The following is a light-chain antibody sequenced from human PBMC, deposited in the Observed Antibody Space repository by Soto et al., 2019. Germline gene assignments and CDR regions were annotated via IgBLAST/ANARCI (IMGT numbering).Light chain of an antibody. J-gene: IGKJ1*01. CDR2: GAS. Sequence: EIVLTQSPGTLSLSPGERATLSCRASQSVSNYLVWYQQKPGQAPRLLIYGASSRATGIPDRFSGSGSGTDFTLTISRLEPEDFAVYYCQQFGGLPQTFGQGTKVEIK. V-gene: IGKV3-20*01. CDR3: QQFGGLPQT. CDR1: QSVSNY.